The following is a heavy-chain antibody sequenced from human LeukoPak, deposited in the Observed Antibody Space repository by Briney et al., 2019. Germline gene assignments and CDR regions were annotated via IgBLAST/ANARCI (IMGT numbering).Heavy chain of an antibody. CDR3: AREYYDILTGYLHFDY. CDR2: IYSGGST. D-gene: IGHD3-9*01. V-gene: IGHV3-66*01. Sequence: PGGSLRLSCAASGFTVSSNYMSWVRQAPGKGLEWVSVIYSGGSTYYADSVKGRLTISRDNSKNTLYLQMNSLRAEDTAVYYCAREYYDILTGYLHFDYWGQGTLVTVSS. CDR1: GFTVSSNY. J-gene: IGHJ4*02.